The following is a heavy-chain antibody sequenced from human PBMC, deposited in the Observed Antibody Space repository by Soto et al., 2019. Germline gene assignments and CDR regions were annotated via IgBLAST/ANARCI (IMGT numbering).Heavy chain of an antibody. CDR3: VRELGLAY. D-gene: IGHD7-27*01. CDR1: GFTLSNYW. Sequence: PGGSLRLSCAASGFTLSNYWMTWVRQAPGKGLEWVANINKDGSQKNYVDSVKGRFTIARDNGQNSLSLQINSLRVEDMAVYYCVRELGLAYWGQGALVTVSS. CDR2: INKDGSQK. V-gene: IGHV3-7*03. J-gene: IGHJ4*02.